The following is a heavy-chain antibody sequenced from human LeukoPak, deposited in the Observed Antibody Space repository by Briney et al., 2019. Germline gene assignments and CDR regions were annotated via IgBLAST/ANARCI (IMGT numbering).Heavy chain of an antibody. Sequence: PGGSLRLSCAASGFTFDDYGMSWVRQAPGKGLEWVSGINWNGGSTGYADSVKGRFTISRDNSKNSLYLQMNSLRAEDTALYYCARDPALGDSSGYYSDWGQGTLVTVSS. CDR3: ARDPALGDSSGYYSD. D-gene: IGHD3-22*01. V-gene: IGHV3-20*04. CDR2: INWNGGST. J-gene: IGHJ4*02. CDR1: GFTFDDYG.